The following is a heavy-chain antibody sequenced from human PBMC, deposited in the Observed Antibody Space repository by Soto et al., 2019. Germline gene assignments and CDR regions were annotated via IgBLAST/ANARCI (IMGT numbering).Heavy chain of an antibody. CDR3: GRSVVGATGEILYNAMDV. CDR1: GYTFTTYA. D-gene: IGHD1-26*01. V-gene: IGHV1-3*01. J-gene: IGHJ6*02. Sequence: QVQLVQSGAEVKKPGASVKVSCKASGYTFTTYALHSVRQAPGQRPEWMGWINPASGHTKYSKKFQDRVTTTRDTSASTGDMELSSLRSEDTAVYYCGRSVVGATGEILYNAMDVWGQGTTVTVSS. CDR2: INPASGHT.